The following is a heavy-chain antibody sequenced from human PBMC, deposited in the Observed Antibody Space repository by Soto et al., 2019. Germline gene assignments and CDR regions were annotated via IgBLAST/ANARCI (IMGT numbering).Heavy chain of an antibody. CDR2: INHSGST. D-gene: IGHD3-10*01. J-gene: IGHJ5*02. CDR1: GGSFSGYY. V-gene: IGHV4-34*01. Sequence: SETLSLTCAVYGGSFSGYYWSWIRQPPGKGLEWIGEINHSGSTNYNPSLKSRVTISVDTSKNQFSLKLSSVTAADTAVYYCARVSITMVRGVIRRNWFDPWGQGTLVTVSS. CDR3: ARVSITMVRGVIRRNWFDP.